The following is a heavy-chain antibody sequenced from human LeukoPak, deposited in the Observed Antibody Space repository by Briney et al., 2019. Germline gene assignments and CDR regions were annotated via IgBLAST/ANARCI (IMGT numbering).Heavy chain of an antibody. CDR1: GGSISSYY. CDR3: ARNRKPYDFWSGSASAPHFDY. V-gene: IGHV4-59*05. J-gene: IGHJ4*02. D-gene: IGHD3-3*01. Sequence: SETLSLTCTVSGGSISSYYWSWIRQPPGKGLEWIGSIYYSGSTYYNPSLKSRVTISVDTSKNQFSLKLSSVTAADTAVYYCARNRKPYDFWSGSASAPHFDYWGQGTLVTVSS. CDR2: IYYSGST.